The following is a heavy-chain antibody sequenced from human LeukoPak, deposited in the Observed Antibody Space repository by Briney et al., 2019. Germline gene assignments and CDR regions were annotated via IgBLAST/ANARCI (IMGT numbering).Heavy chain of an antibody. CDR3: AREEMATIMANNWFDP. D-gene: IGHD5-24*01. J-gene: IGHJ5*02. V-gene: IGHV6-1*01. Sequence: SQTLSLTCAISGDSVSSNSAAWNWIRQSPSRGLEWLGRTYYRSKWYNDYAVSVKSRITINPDTSKNQFSLQLNFVTPEDTAVYYCAREEMATIMANNWFDPWGQGTLVTVSS. CDR2: TYYRSKWYN. CDR1: GDSVSSNSAA.